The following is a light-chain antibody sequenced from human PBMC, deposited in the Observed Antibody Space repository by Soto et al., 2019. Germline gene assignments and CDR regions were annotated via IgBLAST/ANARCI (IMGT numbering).Light chain of an antibody. Sequence: EIVLTQSPGTLSLSPGERATLSCRASQSVSSTYLAWYQQKPGQATRLLIYGASSRVTGIPDRFSGSGSGTDFTLTISRLEPEDFAVYYCQQYGSSPKRTFGGGTKVEIK. J-gene: IGKJ4*02. CDR2: GAS. CDR3: QQYGSSPKRT. CDR1: QSVSSTY. V-gene: IGKV3-20*01.